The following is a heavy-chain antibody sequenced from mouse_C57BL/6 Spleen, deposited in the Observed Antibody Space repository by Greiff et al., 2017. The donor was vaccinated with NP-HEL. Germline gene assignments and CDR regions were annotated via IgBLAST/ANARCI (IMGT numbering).Heavy chain of an antibody. Sequence: VKLMESGAELAKPGALVKLSCKASGYTFTSYWMHWVKQRPGQGLEWIGYINPSSGYTKYNQKFKDKATLTADKSSSTAYMQLSSLTYEDAAVYYCARLVYDYDEGYAMDYWGQGASVTVSS. V-gene: IGHV1-7*01. CDR2: INPSSGYT. CDR3: ARLVYDYDEGYAMDY. CDR1: GYTFTSYW. J-gene: IGHJ4*01. D-gene: IGHD2-4*01.